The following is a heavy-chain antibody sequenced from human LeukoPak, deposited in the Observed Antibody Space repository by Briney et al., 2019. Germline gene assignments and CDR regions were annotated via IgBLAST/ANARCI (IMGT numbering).Heavy chain of an antibody. V-gene: IGHV3-48*03. CDR3: ARERRRDGNNYLDY. Sequence: GGSLRLSCAASGFTFSSYEMNWVRQAPGKGLEWVSYISSSGGTKYYADSVKGRFTISRDNSKDSLYLQMNSLRAEDTALYYCARERRRDGNNYLDYWGQGTLVTVSS. J-gene: IGHJ4*02. CDR1: GFTFSSYE. D-gene: IGHD5-24*01. CDR2: ISSSGGTK.